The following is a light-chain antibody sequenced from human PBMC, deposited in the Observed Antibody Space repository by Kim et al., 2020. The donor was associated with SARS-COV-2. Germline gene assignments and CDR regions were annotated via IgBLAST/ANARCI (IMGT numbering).Light chain of an antibody. V-gene: IGLV2-14*04. J-gene: IGLJ3*02. Sequence: PGPAFTLSCTGTSSDVCGYNYVSWYQQHPRKAPELMIYDVSKRPSGVSNRFSGSKSGNTASLTISGLQAEDEADYYCSSYTSSSTMFGGGTQLTVL. CDR2: DVS. CDR3: SSYTSSSTM. CDR1: SSDVCGYNY.